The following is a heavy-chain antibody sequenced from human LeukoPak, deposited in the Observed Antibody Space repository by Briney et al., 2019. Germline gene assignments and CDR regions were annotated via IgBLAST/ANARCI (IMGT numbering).Heavy chain of an antibody. CDR2: MYTSGST. CDR1: GGSVSSYY. V-gene: IGHV4-4*07. J-gene: IGHJ4*02. CDR3: AREFGGVSNY. D-gene: IGHD3-16*01. Sequence: SETLSLTCTVSGGSVSSYYWSWIRQPAGKELEWIGHMYTSGSTNYNPSLKSRVTMSVDTSKNQFSLKLSSVTAADTAVYYCAREFGGVSNYWGQGTLVTVSS.